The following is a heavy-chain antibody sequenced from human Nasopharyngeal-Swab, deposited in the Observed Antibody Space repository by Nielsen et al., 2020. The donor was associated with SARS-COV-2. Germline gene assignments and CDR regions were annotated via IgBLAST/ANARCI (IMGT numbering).Heavy chain of an antibody. D-gene: IGHD3-3*01. V-gene: IGHV3-7*05. Sequence: GGSLRLSCAASGFTFSIYWMTWVRQAPGRGLDWVSNMNEDGSEKNYVDSVKGRFTISRDNAENLLYLQMNSLRAEDTAVYYCAREKDFWGGSHYFYMDVWGKGTTVTVSS. J-gene: IGHJ6*03. CDR3: AREKDFWGGSHYFYMDV. CDR1: GFTFSIYW. CDR2: MNEDGSEK.